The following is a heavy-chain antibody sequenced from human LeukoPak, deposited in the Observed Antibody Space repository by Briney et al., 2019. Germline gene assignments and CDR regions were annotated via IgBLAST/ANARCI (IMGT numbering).Heavy chain of an antibody. V-gene: IGHV4-4*07. D-gene: IGHD1-14*01. J-gene: IGHJ6*03. CDR3: AEETTPGPYSRNDV. CDR2: IYAGGTF. Sequence: SETLSLTCTVSNGSISNYYWSWIRQPAGKGLEWIGRIYAGGTFYSNPSLKSRVTMSVDTSKNQFSLKLSSVTAADTAVYSCAEETTPGPYSRNDVRGKRTTVP. CDR1: NGSISNYY.